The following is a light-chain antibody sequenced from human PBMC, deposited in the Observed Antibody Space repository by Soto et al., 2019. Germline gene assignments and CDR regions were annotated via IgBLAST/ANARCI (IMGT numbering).Light chain of an antibody. CDR1: SSDVGGYNY. J-gene: IGLJ1*01. Sequence: QSALTQPPSASGSPGQSVTISCTGTSSDVGGYNYVSWYQQHPGKAPKLMIYEVSKRPSGVPDRFSGSKSGNTASLTVSGLQAEDEADYYFGSYAGSSTYVFGTGTKLTVL. V-gene: IGLV2-8*01. CDR2: EVS. CDR3: GSYAGSSTYV.